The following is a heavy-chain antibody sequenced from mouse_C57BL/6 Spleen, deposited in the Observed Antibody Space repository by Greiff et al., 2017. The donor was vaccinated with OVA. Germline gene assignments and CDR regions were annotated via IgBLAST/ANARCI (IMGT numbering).Heavy chain of an antibody. D-gene: IGHD3-2*02. V-gene: IGHV1-64*01. CDR3: APRTAQAHYYAMDY. CDR1: GYTFTSYW. Sequence: QVQLQQPGAELVKPGASVKLSCTASGYTFTSYWMHWVKQRPGQGLEWIGMIHPNSGSTNYNEKFKSKATLTVDKSSSTAYMQLSSLTSEDSAVYYCAPRTAQAHYYAMDYWGQGTSVTVSS. J-gene: IGHJ4*01. CDR2: IHPNSGST.